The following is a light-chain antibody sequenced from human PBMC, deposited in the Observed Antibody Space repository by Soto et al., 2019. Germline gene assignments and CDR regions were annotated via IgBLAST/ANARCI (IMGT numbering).Light chain of an antibody. Sequence: EIVLTQSPGTLSLSPGERATLSCRASQSVSSSYLAWYQQKPGQAPRLLIYGASSRATGIPDRFSGSGSGTDFTLTISRLEPEDFAVYHCQQYVGSPRTFGQGTKVEIK. CDR2: GAS. V-gene: IGKV3-20*01. CDR3: QQYVGSPRT. CDR1: QSVSSSY. J-gene: IGKJ1*01.